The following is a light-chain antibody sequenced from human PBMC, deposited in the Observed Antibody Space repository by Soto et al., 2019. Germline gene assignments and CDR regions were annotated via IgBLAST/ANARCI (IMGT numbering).Light chain of an antibody. V-gene: IGKV3-20*01. CDR2: GAS. J-gene: IGKJ4*01. Sequence: EIVLTQSPGTLSLSPGERATLSCRASQSVVSSFLAWYQQKPGQAPRLLMYGASNRPTGIPDRFSGSGSGTGFTLTISRLEPEDFAVYYCQQYGASPVTFGGGTKVEIK. CDR3: QQYGASPVT. CDR1: QSVVSSF.